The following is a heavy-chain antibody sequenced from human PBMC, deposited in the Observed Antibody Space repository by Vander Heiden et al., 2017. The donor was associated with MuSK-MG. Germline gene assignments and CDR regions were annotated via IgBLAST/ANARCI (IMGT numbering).Heavy chain of an antibody. CDR2: VSSSSVYS. Sequence: VQLVESGGGLVKPGGSLRLSCAAAGIPISSSPMNWVRRSPGKGLDWVSSVSSSSVYSYDADSVRGRFTISRDNAENSLHLEMNSRRAEDTAVYYCATQHMGAMGHWGQGTLVTVSS. D-gene: IGHD3-16*01. J-gene: IGHJ4*02. CDR1: GIPISSSP. V-gene: IGHV3-21*06. CDR3: ATQHMGAMGH.